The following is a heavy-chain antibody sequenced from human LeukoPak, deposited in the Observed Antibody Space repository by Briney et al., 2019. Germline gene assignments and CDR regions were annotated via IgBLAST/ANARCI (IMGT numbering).Heavy chain of an antibody. J-gene: IGHJ4*02. V-gene: IGHV3-23*01. CDR3: AKDSSLLRFLEWYLDY. Sequence: GGSLRLSCAASGFTFSSYAMSWVRQAPGKGLEWVSALSNRGRNTYYADSVKGRFTISRDNSKNTLYLQMNSLRAEDTAVYYCAKDSSLLRFLEWYLDYWGQGTLVTVSS. CDR2: LSNRGRNT. CDR1: GFTFSSYA. D-gene: IGHD3-3*01.